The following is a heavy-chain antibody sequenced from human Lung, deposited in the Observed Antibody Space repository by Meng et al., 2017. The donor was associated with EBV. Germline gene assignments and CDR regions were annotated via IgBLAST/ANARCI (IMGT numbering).Heavy chain of an antibody. CDR1: GYTFTHHG. CDR3: ARDPSNTSGRYAYFDY. Sequence: QLQLVQFGAEVKKPGASVRVSCKASGYTFTHHGISWIRQAPGQGLEWMGWISCYNGDTNYAQKLQGRVTMTTDTSTNTAYMDLRSLRSDDTAVYYCARDPSNTSGRYAYFDYWGQGTLVPSPQ. V-gene: IGHV1-18*01. D-gene: IGHD6-19*01. J-gene: IGHJ4*02. CDR2: ISCYNGDT.